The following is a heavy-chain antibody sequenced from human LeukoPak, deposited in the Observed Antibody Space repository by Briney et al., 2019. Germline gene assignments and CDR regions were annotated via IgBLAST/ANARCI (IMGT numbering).Heavy chain of an antibody. V-gene: IGHV1-24*01. D-gene: IGHD4-17*01. CDR1: GYTLTELS. Sequence: ASVKVSCKVSGYTLTELSMHWVRQAPGKGLEWMGGFDPEDGETIYAQKFQGRVTMTTDTSTSTAYMELRSLRSDDTAVYYCARDPQYGDWGQGTQVTVSS. CDR2: FDPEDGET. J-gene: IGHJ4*02. CDR3: ARDPQYGD.